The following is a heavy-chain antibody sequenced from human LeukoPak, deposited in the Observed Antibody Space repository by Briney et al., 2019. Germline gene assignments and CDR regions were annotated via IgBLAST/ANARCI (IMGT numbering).Heavy chain of an antibody. CDR3: ARGGGAFCGGDCHRTFDY. CDR1: GFTVSNDY. Sequence: GGSLRLSCTASGFTVSNDYMGWVRQAPGKGLEWVSVIYSDGNTYYANSAKGRFTISRDNSKNILYLQMNSLGAEDTAVYYCARGGGAFCGGDCHRTFDYWGQGTLVTVSS. V-gene: IGHV3-53*01. D-gene: IGHD2-21*02. CDR2: IYSDGNT. J-gene: IGHJ4*02.